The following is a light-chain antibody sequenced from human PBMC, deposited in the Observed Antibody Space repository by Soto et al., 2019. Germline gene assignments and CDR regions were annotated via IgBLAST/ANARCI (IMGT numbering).Light chain of an antibody. Sequence: EIVLRESTGTLSLSPVERATLSCRASQSVSSSYLAWYQQKPGQAPRLLIYGASTRATGIPARFSGSGSGTEFTLTISSLQSEDFALYYCQQYNSWPPITFGQGTRLEIK. J-gene: IGKJ5*01. CDR3: QQYNSWPPIT. CDR1: QSVSSSY. V-gene: IGKV3-15*01. CDR2: GAS.